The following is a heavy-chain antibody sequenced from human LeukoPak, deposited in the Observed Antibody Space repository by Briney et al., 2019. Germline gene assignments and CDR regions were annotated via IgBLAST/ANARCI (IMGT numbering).Heavy chain of an antibody. D-gene: IGHD3-16*02. CDR2: SGTRSGTK. J-gene: IGHJ4*02. Sequence: GGSLRLSCAASGFTLSSLAMHWVRQAPGKGLEGVSSSGTRSGTKYYADSVMGRFTISRDSAMNSVSLQINSLRAEDTAVYYCLLQMTYGELSDPDFRGQGTLVTVSS. V-gene: IGHV3-21*01. CDR1: GFTLSSLA. CDR3: LLQMTYGELSDPDF.